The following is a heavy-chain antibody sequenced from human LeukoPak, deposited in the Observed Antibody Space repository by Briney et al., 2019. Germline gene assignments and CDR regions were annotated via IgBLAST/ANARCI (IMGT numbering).Heavy chain of an antibody. CDR1: GFTVSTNY. CDR2: ITSSSTSM. V-gene: IGHV3-21*01. Sequence: PGGSLRLSCAASGFTVSTNYVSWVRQAPRKGLEWVSSITSSSTSMYYADSVKGRFTISRDNAKNSLYLQMNSLRAEDTAVYYCARPLFEYSSSSAVYWGQGTLVTVSS. J-gene: IGHJ4*02. CDR3: ARPLFEYSSSSAVY. D-gene: IGHD6-6*01.